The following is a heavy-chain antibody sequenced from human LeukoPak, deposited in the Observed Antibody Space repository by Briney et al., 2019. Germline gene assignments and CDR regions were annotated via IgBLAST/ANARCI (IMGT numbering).Heavy chain of an antibody. CDR3: ARLPRYGGYDHFDY. J-gene: IGHJ4*02. Sequence: PSGTLSLTCTVSGDSIDSYYWSWIRQPPGKGLEWIGYIYYRGTTSYNPFLKSRVTISVDTSKNQFSLKLNSVTAADTAVYYCARLPRYGGYDHFDYWGQGILVIVSS. D-gene: IGHD5-12*01. V-gene: IGHV4-59*12. CDR2: IYYRGTT. CDR1: GDSIDSYY.